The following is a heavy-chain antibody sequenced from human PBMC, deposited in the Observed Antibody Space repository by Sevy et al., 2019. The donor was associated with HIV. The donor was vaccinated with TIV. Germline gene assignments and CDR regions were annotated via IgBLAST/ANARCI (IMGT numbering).Heavy chain of an antibody. CDR3: ARDRGVPRTRGSYQYGMDV. D-gene: IGHD3-16*01. V-gene: IGHV3-21*01. CDR1: GFPFSSYD. J-gene: IGHJ6*02. CDR2: ISSSSNFV. Sequence: GGSLRLSCTASGFPFSSYDMNWVRQAPGQGLEWISSISSSSNFVSQADSVKGRFTSSKDNAKNSLFLQMNSLSVEDTAVYYCARDRGVPRTRGSYQYGMDVWGQGTTVTVSS.